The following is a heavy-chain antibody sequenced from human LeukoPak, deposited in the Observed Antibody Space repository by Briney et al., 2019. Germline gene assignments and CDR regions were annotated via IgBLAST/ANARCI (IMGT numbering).Heavy chain of an antibody. Sequence: SETLSLTCTVSGGSISSGDYYWGWIRQPPGKGLEWIGSIYDSGSTYYNPSLKSRVTISVDTSKNQFSLKLSSVTAADTAVYYCARDSHYYDSSGYYYGGAVFDYWGQGTLVTVSS. J-gene: IGHJ4*02. CDR1: GGSISSGDYY. CDR2: IYDSGST. CDR3: ARDSHYYDSSGYYYGGAVFDY. D-gene: IGHD3-22*01. V-gene: IGHV4-39*07.